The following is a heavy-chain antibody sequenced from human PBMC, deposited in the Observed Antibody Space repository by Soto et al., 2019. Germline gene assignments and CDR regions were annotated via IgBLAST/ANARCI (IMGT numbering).Heavy chain of an antibody. V-gene: IGHV3-23*01. D-gene: IGHD2-15*01. CDR2: ISGSGGNT. J-gene: IGHJ6*02. Sequence: GGSLRLSCAASGFPFDDYGMTWVRQAPGKGLEWVSTISGSGGNTYNADSVKGRFTISRDNSKNTLYLQMNSLRVEDTAVYYCAKTPRDCSGGTCQRYYGMDVWGQGTTVTVSS. CDR1: GFPFDDYG. CDR3: AKTPRDCSGGTCQRYYGMDV.